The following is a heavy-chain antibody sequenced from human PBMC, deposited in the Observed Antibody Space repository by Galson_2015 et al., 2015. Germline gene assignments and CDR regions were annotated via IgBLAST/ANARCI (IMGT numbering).Heavy chain of an antibody. Sequence: SLRLSCAASGFTFSSYGMHWVRQAPGKGLEWVAVIWYDGSNKYYADSVKGRFTISRDNSKNTLYLQMNSLRAEDTAVYYCARSAVAGYWYFDLWGRGTLVTVSS. J-gene: IGHJ2*01. D-gene: IGHD6-19*01. CDR1: GFTFSSYG. CDR2: IWYDGSNK. V-gene: IGHV3-33*01. CDR3: ARSAVAGYWYFDL.